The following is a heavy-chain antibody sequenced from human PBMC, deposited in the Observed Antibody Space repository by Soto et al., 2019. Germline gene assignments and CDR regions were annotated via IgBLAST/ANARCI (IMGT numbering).Heavy chain of an antibody. CDR1: GYTFYGFY. CDR3: RVTGVSEVDY. V-gene: IGHV1-2*02. CDR2: INPDSGAT. J-gene: IGHJ4*02. Sequence: ASVKVSCKTSGYTFYGFYIHWVRQAPGHGLESMVCINPDSGATKYAQRFQGRVTMTRDTSISTAYMDLSNLRSDDTAVYYCRVTGVSEVDYWGQGTLVTV. D-gene: IGHD3-9*01.